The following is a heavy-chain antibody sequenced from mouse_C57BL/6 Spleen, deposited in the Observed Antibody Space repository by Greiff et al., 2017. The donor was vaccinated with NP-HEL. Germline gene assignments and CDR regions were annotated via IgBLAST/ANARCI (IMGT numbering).Heavy chain of an antibody. J-gene: IGHJ4*01. CDR3: ARGGYYAMDY. CDR2: IDPEASET. V-gene: IGHV14-2*01. CDR1: GFNIKDYY. Sequence: EVKLQESGAELVKPGASVKLSCTASGFNIKDYYMHWVKQRTEQGLEWIGRIDPEASETKYAPKFQGKATITAVTSSNTAYLQLSSLTSEDTAVYYCARGGYYAMDYWGQGTSVTVSS.